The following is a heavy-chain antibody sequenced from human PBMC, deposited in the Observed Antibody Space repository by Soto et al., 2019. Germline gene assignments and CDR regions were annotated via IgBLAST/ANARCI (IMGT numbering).Heavy chain of an antibody. CDR2: ITSGGTT. Sequence: PGGSLRLSCTASGFTFSIYEMTWVRQAPGKGLEWISYITSGGTTYYADSAKGRFTISRDNAKNSLYLHLNSLTAEDTAIYYCARVLYATWSSFDYWGQGTLVTVSS. CDR3: ARVLYATWSSFDY. V-gene: IGHV3-48*03. D-gene: IGHD1-26*01. J-gene: IGHJ4*02. CDR1: GFTFSIYE.